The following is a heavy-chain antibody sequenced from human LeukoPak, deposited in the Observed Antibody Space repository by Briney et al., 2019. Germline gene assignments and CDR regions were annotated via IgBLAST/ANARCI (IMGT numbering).Heavy chain of an antibody. V-gene: IGHV3-21*01. CDR1: GFTFSSYS. CDR2: ISSSSSYI. CDR3: ARGIAAAGTWFDP. J-gene: IGHJ5*02. D-gene: IGHD6-13*01. Sequence: GGSLRLSCAASGFTFSSYSMNWVRQAPGKGLEWVSSISSSSSYIYYADSVKGRFTISRDNAKNSLYLQMNSLRAEDTAVCYCARGIAAAGTWFDPWGQGTLVTVSS.